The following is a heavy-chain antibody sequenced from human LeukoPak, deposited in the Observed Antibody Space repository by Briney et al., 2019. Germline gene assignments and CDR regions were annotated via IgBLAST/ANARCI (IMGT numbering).Heavy chain of an antibody. J-gene: IGHJ5*02. CDR2: IYASGNT. CDR3: ARDYYDSSGYSLFAL. D-gene: IGHD3-22*01. CDR1: GGSISSYY. V-gene: IGHV4-4*07. Sequence: SETLSPTCTVSGGSISSYYWSWLRQPGGKGLEWIGRIYASGNTDYNPSLTSRVTMSIDTSKSQFSLRLTSVTAADTAVYYCARDYYDSSGYSLFALWGQGTLVTVSS.